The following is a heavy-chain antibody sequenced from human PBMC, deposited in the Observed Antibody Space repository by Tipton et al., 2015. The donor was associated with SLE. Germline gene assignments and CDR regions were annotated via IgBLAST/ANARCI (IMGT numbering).Heavy chain of an antibody. CDR1: GGSVSPYY. CDR3: ARTLGAIAHTVYDAFDI. V-gene: IGHV4-59*02. Sequence: TLSLTCTVSGGSVSPYYWNWIRQSPGKGLEWIGYIHYSGTTHDNPSLKSRVTMSVDMSKNQFSLRLTSVTAADTAVYYCARTLGAIAHTVYDAFDIWGQGKMVTVSS. CDR2: IHYSGTT. J-gene: IGHJ3*02. D-gene: IGHD1-26*01.